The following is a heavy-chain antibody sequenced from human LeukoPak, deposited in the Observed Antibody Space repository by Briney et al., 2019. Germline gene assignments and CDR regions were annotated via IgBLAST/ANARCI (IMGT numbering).Heavy chain of an antibody. V-gene: IGHV3-21*01. J-gene: IGHJ4*02. CDR3: ASLPTLRYSGSYGAPYHDY. Sequence: GGSLRLSCAASGFTFSSYNMNWVRQAPGKGLEWVSSISSSSSYIYYADSVKGRFTISRDNAKNSLYLQMNSLRAEDTAVYYCASLPTLRYSGSYGAPYHDYWGQGTLVTVSS. CDR2: ISSSSSYI. CDR1: GFTFSSYN. D-gene: IGHD1-26*01.